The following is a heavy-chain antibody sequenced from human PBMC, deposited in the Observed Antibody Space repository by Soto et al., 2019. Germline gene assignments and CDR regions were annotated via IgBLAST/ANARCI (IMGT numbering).Heavy chain of an antibody. Sequence: PSETLSLTCAVYGGSFSGYYWSWIRQPPGKGLEWIGEINHSGSTNYNPSLKSRVTISVDTSKNQFSLKLSSVTAADTAVYYCRGDTVTTLYYFDSWGQGTPVTVSS. CDR3: RGDTVTTLYYFDS. V-gene: IGHV4-34*01. J-gene: IGHJ4*02. CDR2: INHSGST. D-gene: IGHD4-17*01. CDR1: GGSFSGYY.